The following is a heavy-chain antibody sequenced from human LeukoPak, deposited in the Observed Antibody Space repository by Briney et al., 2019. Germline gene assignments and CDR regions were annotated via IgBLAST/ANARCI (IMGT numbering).Heavy chain of an antibody. V-gene: IGHV4-31*03. D-gene: IGHD2-21*01. Sequence: SETLSLTCTVSGVSISSGGYYWSWIRQHPGKGLEWIGYIYYSGSTYYNPSLKSRVTISVDTSKNQFSLKLSSVTAADTAVYYCASKSEIPGWFDPWGQGTLVTVSS. CDR3: ASKSEIPGWFDP. CDR1: GVSISSGGYY. CDR2: IYYSGST. J-gene: IGHJ5*02.